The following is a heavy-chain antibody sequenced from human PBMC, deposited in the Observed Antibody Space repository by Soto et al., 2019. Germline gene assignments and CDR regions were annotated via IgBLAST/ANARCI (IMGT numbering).Heavy chain of an antibody. V-gene: IGHV4-59*12. J-gene: IGHJ6*02. Sequence: QVQLQESGPRLVKPSETLSLTCTVSGGSIDNYYWSWIRQSPGKGLEWIGYISYSGSTNYNPSLKSRVTISVDTSKNQISLNVSSVSAADTAVYFCSRGHYTRPYWYGMDVWGQGTSVTVSS. D-gene: IGHD4-4*01. CDR3: SRGHYTRPYWYGMDV. CDR2: ISYSGST. CDR1: GGSIDNYY.